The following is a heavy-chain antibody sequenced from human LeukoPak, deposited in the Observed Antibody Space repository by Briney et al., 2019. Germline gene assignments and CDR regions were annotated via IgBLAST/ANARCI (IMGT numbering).Heavy chain of an antibody. CDR1: GFTFSSYG. Sequence: PGGSLRLSCAASGFTFSSYGMHWVRQAPGKGLEWVAVISYDGSNKYYADSVKGRFTISRDNSKNMLYLQMNSLRAEDTAVYYCAKDHIVVVVAATPMIDYWGQGTLVTVSS. V-gene: IGHV3-30*18. D-gene: IGHD2-15*01. CDR2: ISYDGSNK. CDR3: AKDHIVVVVAATPMIDY. J-gene: IGHJ4*02.